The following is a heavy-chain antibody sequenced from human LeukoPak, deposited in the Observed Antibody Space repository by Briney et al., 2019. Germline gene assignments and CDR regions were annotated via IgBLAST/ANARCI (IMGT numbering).Heavy chain of an antibody. CDR2: MQGRAE. CDR3: TRWPVYCGEGSCYSWFDP. CDR1: VFPFRSYW. J-gene: IGHJ5*02. D-gene: IGHD2-21*01. V-gene: IGHV3-7*01. Sequence: PGGSLRLSCAASVFPFRSYWMSWLRQAPGKAREGVAKMQGRAEYYVESVKGRFPISRDNAKNSLYRQMNRLRVEDTPVYYCTRWPVYCGEGSCYSWFDPWSQGTLVTVSS.